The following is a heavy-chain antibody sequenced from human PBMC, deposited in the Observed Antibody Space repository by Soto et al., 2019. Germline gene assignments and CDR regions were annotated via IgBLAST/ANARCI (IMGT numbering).Heavy chain of an antibody. Sequence: ASVKVSCKASGYTFTGYYMHWVRQAPGQGLEWMGWINPNSGGTNYAQKFQGWVTMTRDTSISTAYMELSRLRSDDTAVYYCAITVTTGYGMDVWGQGTTVTVSS. CDR3: AITVTTGYGMDV. CDR1: GYTFTGYY. D-gene: IGHD4-4*01. CDR2: INPNSGGT. V-gene: IGHV1-2*04. J-gene: IGHJ6*02.